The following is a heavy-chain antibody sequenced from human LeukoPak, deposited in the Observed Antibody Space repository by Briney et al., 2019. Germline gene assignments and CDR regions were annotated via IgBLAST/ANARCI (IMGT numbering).Heavy chain of an antibody. J-gene: IGHJ5*02. V-gene: IGHV4-4*07. CDR2: IYTSGGT. CDR3: ARTSYDYVWGSYRYMNWFDP. Sequence: SETLSPTCTVSGGSISGYYWSWIRQPAGKGLEWIGRIYTSGGTNYNPSLKSRVTISVDTSKNQFSLKLSSVTAADTAVYYCARTSYDYVWGSYRYMNWFDPWGQGTLVTVSS. CDR1: GGSISGYY. D-gene: IGHD3-16*02.